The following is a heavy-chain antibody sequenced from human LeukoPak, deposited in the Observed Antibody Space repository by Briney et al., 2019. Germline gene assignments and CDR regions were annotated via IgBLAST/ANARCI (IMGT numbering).Heavy chain of an antibody. CDR3: AKEGLVNFYYFDY. CDR2: ISGSGDST. D-gene: IGHD1-26*01. Sequence: GGSLSLSCAASGFTLSSYAMSWVRQAPGRGLEWVSTISGSGDSTYYADSVKGRFTIFRDNSKNTLYLQMNSLRAADTAVYYCAKEGLVNFYYFDYWGQGTLVTVSS. J-gene: IGHJ4*02. CDR1: GFTLSSYA. V-gene: IGHV3-23*01.